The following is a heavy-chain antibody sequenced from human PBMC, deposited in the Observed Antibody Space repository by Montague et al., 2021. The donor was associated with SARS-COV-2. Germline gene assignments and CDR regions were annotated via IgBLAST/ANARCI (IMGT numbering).Heavy chain of an antibody. Sequence: SETLSLTCAVYGGSFSGYYWSWIRQPPGKGREWIREINHSGRTNYNPSLKSRVTISVDTPKNQFSLKLSSVTAADTAVYYCARGPRITMIVVVITDIWFDPWGQGTLVTVSS. CDR1: GGSFSGYY. CDR2: INHSGRT. D-gene: IGHD3-22*01. V-gene: IGHV4-34*01. J-gene: IGHJ5*02. CDR3: ARGPRITMIVVVITDIWFDP.